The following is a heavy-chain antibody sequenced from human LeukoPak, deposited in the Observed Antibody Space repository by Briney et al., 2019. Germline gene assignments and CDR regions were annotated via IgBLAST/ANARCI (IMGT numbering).Heavy chain of an antibody. CDR1: GFTFSSYG. J-gene: IGHJ4*02. CDR3: AKDSGYSYGYVYFDY. Sequence: GGSLRLSCAASGFTFSSYGMHWVRQAPGKGLEWVAFIRYDGSNKYYADSVKGRFTISRDNSKNTLYLQMNSLRAEDTAVYYCAKDSGYSYGYVYFDYWGQGTLVTAS. D-gene: IGHD5-18*01. V-gene: IGHV3-30*02. CDR2: IRYDGSNK.